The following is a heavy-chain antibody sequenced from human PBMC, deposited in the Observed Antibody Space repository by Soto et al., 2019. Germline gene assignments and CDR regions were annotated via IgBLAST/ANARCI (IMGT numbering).Heavy chain of an antibody. V-gene: IGHV3-30-3*01. D-gene: IGHD3-10*01. Sequence: GGSLRLSCAASGFTFSSHAMHWVRQAPGKGLEWVAVISYDGSNKYYADSVKGRFTISRDNSKNTLYLQMNSLRAEDTAVYYCASIISPRAPHDYWGQGTLVTVSS. CDR2: ISYDGSNK. CDR3: ASIISPRAPHDY. J-gene: IGHJ4*02. CDR1: GFTFSSHA.